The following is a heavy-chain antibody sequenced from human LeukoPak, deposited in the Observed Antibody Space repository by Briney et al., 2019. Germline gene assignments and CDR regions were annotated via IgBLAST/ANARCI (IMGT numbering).Heavy chain of an antibody. J-gene: IGHJ4*02. Sequence: GGSLRLSCAASGFIFRSYGMSWVRQAPGKGLEWVSGISGSGGSIYYADSVKGRFTISRDNSKNTLYLQMNSLRAEDTAVYYCARGPSGYHNTGGQGTLVTVSS. CDR3: ARGPSGYHNT. D-gene: IGHD5-12*01. V-gene: IGHV3-23*01. CDR1: GFIFRSYG. CDR2: ISGSGGSI.